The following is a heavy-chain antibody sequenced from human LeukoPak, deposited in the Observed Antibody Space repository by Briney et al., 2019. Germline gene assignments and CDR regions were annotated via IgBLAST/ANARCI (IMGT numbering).Heavy chain of an antibody. Sequence: GGSLRLSCAASGFTLSSYGMHWVRQAPGKGLEWVAVISYDGSNKYYADSVKGRFTISRDNSKNTLYLQMNSLRAEDTAVYYCAKDHSSSTGYFQHWGQGTLVTVSS. V-gene: IGHV3-30*18. CDR1: GFTLSSYG. J-gene: IGHJ1*01. CDR3: AKDHSSSTGYFQH. CDR2: ISYDGSNK. D-gene: IGHD6-13*01.